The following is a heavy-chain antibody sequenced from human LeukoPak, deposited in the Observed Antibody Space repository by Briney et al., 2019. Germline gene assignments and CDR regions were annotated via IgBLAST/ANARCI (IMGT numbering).Heavy chain of an antibody. V-gene: IGHV1-2*02. CDR3: ARSAEHCNNGVCFTDYYMDV. D-gene: IGHD2-8*01. Sequence: ASVKVSCKASGYTFTGYYMHWVRQAPGQGLEWMGWINPNSGGTNYAQKFQGRVTMTRDTSITTAYMELNSLTSDDTAVYFCARSAEHCNNGVCFTDYYMDVWGKGTTVTVSS. CDR1: GYTFTGYY. J-gene: IGHJ6*03. CDR2: INPNSGGT.